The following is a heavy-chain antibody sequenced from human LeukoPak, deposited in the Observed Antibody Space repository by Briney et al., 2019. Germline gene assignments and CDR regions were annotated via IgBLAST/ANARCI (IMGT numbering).Heavy chain of an antibody. CDR2: TFYTGTT. Sequence: SETLSLTCTVSGGSVSGYYWSWIRQSPGKGLEWIGYTFYTGTTLYSPSLRGRVTMSVDTSENQFSLKLSSVTAADTAMYYCARHDVVPVIRRGFDFWGQGTLVTVPS. V-gene: IGHV4-59*08. CDR3: ARHDVVPVIRRGFDF. J-gene: IGHJ4*02. D-gene: IGHD2-21*02. CDR1: GGSVSGYY.